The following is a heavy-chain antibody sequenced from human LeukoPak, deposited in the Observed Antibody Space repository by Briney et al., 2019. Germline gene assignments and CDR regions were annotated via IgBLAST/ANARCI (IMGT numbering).Heavy chain of an antibody. J-gene: IGHJ4*02. Sequence: PGGSLRLSCAASGFTFNSYWMNWVRQAPGKGLEWVANIKRDGSEKYYVDSVKGRFTISRDNAKNSLDLRMNSLRVEDTAVYYCARLGPASSGWPESFDYWGQGTLSPSPQ. D-gene: IGHD6-19*01. CDR1: GFTFNSYW. CDR2: IKRDGSEK. V-gene: IGHV3-7*03. CDR3: ARLGPASSGWPESFDY.